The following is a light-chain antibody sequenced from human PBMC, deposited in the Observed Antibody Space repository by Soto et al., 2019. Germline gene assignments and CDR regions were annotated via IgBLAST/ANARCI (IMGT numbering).Light chain of an antibody. V-gene: IGKV3-11*01. J-gene: IGKJ1*01. Sequence: EVVLTQSPATLSLSPGERATLSCRASQNVRTFLDWYQQKPGQAPRLLIYGASNSATCIPARFSVSGSGTDFSLTISSLEPEEFAVYYCQQHSHWPPWTFGQGTRVEIQ. CDR3: QQHSHWPPWT. CDR1: QNVRTF. CDR2: GAS.